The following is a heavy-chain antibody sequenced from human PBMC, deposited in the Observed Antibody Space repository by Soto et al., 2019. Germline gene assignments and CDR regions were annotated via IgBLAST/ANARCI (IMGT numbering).Heavy chain of an antibody. CDR2: ISAYNGDT. J-gene: IGHJ6*03. Sequence: ASVKVSCKASGYTFTNYGITWVRQAPGQGLEWMGWISAYNGDTHYTQRLQGRVTMTTDTSTSTAYMELRGLRSDDTAVYYWARVRQLVGYFYYYMDVGGKGTTVTVSS. V-gene: IGHV1-18*01. CDR1: GYTFTNYG. D-gene: IGHD6-6*01. CDR3: ARVRQLVGYFYYYMDV.